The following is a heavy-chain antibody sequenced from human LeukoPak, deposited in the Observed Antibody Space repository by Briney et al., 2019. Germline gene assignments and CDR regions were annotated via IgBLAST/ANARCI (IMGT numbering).Heavy chain of an antibody. CDR2: ISGGGDNT. D-gene: IGHD1-26*01. J-gene: IGHJ4*02. CDR3: ARERYSGSYYFDY. Sequence: SGGSLRLSCAVSGFTFRSYAMSWVRQAPGKGLEWVSAISGGGDNTYYADSVKGRFTISRDNSKNTLYLQMNSLRAEDTAVYYCARERYSGSYYFDYWGQGTLVTVSS. CDR1: GFTFRSYA. V-gene: IGHV3-23*01.